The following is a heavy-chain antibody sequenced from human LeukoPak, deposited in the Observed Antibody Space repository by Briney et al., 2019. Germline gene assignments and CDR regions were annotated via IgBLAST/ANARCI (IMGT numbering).Heavy chain of an antibody. Sequence: PGGSLRLSCAASGFTVSSYAMGWVRQAPGKGLEWVSAISGSGRSTYYADSVKGRFTISRNNSKNTLYLQMNSLRAEDTAVFYCAKDTYSAKISLWGDWGQGTLVTVSS. J-gene: IGHJ4*02. V-gene: IGHV3-23*01. CDR3: AKDTYSAKISLWGD. D-gene: IGHD3-16*01. CDR2: ISGSGRST. CDR1: GFTVSSYA.